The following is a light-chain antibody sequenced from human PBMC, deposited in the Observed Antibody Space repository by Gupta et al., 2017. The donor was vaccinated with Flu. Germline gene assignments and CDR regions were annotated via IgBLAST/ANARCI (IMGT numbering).Light chain of an antibody. CDR2: GNI. J-gene: IGLJ3*02. CDR1: NIGAGYD. CDR3: QSYDSSLSGFWV. V-gene: IGLV1-40*01. Sequence: NIGAGYDVHWYQQLPGTAPKLLIYGNINRPSGVPDRFSGSKSGTSASLAITGLRAEDEADYYCQSYDSSLSGFWVFGGGTKLTVL.